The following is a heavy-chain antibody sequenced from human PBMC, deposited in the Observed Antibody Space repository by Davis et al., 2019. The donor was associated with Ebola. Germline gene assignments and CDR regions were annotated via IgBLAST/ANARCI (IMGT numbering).Heavy chain of an antibody. CDR1: GFTFSDYG. V-gene: IGHV3-30*18. J-gene: IGHJ6*04. Sequence: PGGSLRLSCAASGFTFSDYGIHWVRQAPGKGLEWVALISHDGTNTYYSDSVKGRFTISRDNSKYTLYLQMDSLRAEDSAVYYCAKGLGEGVYSSSSSYLSYHYGMDAWGKGTTVTVSS. CDR3: AKGLGEGVYSSSSSYLSYHYGMDA. D-gene: IGHD2-2*01. CDR2: ISHDGTNT.